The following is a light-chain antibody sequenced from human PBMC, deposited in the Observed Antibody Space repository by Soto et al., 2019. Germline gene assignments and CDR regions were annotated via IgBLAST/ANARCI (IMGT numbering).Light chain of an antibody. CDR3: TARDNSPLGM. CDR1: SSNIGAGYV. Sequence: QSVLTQPPSVSGSPGQRVTISCTGSSSNIGAGYVVHWYQQLPGTAPKLLIYGNSNRPSGVPDQFSGSKSDTSASLAITGLQSQDEADYYCTARDNSPLGMFGGGTKLPVL. V-gene: IGLV1-40*01. CDR2: GNS. J-gene: IGLJ3*02.